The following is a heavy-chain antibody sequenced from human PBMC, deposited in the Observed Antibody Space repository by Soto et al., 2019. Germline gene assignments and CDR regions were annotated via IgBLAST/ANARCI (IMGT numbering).Heavy chain of an antibody. Sequence: QVQLVQSGAEVKKPGSSVKVSCKGSGGTFSSYAVNWVRQAPGQGLEWTGGIIPMFGVGNYAQNFQGRVSTTADESTTTAYMEPRTLRSEDPAVYDCARSFKTQYFCAFDVWGQGTTVTVS. CDR1: GGTFSSYA. CDR2: IIPMFGVG. D-gene: IGHD3-10*01. CDR3: ARSFKTQYFCAFDV. J-gene: IGHJ6*02. V-gene: IGHV1-69*01.